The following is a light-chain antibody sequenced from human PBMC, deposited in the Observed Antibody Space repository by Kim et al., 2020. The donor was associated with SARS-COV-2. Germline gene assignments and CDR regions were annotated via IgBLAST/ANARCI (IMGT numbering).Light chain of an antibody. CDR1: KLGDKY. J-gene: IGLJ1*01. Sequence: SYELTQPPSVSVSPGQTASITCSGYKLGDKYVSWYQQMPGQSPVVVIYQDNQRPAGIPERFSGSNSGNTATLTISGTQAMDEADYYCQAWDSSTHNYVFGAGTKGTVL. V-gene: IGLV3-1*01. CDR2: QDN. CDR3: QAWDSSTHNYV.